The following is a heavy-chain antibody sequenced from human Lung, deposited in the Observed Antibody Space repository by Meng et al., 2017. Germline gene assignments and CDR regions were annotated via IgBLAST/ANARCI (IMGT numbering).Heavy chain of an antibody. J-gene: IGHJ2*01. CDR2: IYNSGST. V-gene: IGHV4-30-4*01. CDR3: ARGQKGYFDL. Sequence: QVQLQGPGPGLVNPSQTLSLTCTGSGGSNSSSNYYWSWIRQPPGKGLEWSGHIYNSGSTYYNPSLKSRITISVDTSKNQFSLKLSSVTAADTAVYYCARGQKGYFDLWGRGTLVTVSS. CDR1: GGSNSSSNYY.